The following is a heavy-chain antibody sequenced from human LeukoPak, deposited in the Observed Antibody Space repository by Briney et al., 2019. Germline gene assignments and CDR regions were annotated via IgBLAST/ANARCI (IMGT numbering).Heavy chain of an antibody. D-gene: IGHD1-14*01. CDR2: IHPGGST. CDR1: GGSLRADF. V-gene: IGHV4-34*01. Sequence: PSETLSLTCAVYGGSLRADFWSWIRQPPGKGLEWIGDIHPGGSTKYNPSLESRVTISVDTSMNQFSLRLTSVTAADTAVYYCARAPDRIRFDPWGQGALVTVSS. CDR3: ARAPDRIRFDP. J-gene: IGHJ5*02.